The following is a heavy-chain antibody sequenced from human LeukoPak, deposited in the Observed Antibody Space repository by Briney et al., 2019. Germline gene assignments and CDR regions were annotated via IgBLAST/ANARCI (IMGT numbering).Heavy chain of an antibody. Sequence: SETLSLTCAVSGGSITTTNWWSWVRQPPGKGLEWIGEVHLNGATNYNPSLESRFSMSIDKSNNHLSLEVTSVTAADTAVYYCARGAYYDILTGSTETNWFDPWGQGTLVTVSS. V-gene: IGHV4-4*02. D-gene: IGHD3-9*01. CDR2: VHLNGAT. CDR3: ARGAYYDILTGSTETNWFDP. CDR1: GGSITTTNW. J-gene: IGHJ5*02.